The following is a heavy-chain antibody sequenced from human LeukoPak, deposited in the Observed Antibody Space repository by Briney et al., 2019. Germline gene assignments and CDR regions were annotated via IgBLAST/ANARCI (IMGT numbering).Heavy chain of an antibody. D-gene: IGHD6-19*01. CDR1: GYSFSDSC. CDR3: AKDAAVALDY. Sequence: GGSLRLSCAPSGYSFSDSCMNWVRQAPGQGLEWLSYISISGRTTNYEDSVKGRFTISRDNARNSLFLQMTSQRGEDTAVYYCAKDAAVALDYWGGGTLVSVSS. J-gene: IGHJ4*02. CDR2: ISISGRTT. V-gene: IGHV3-48*01.